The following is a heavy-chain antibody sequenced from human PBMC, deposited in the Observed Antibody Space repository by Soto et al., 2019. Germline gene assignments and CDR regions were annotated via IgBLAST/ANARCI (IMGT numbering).Heavy chain of an antibody. CDR2: ISGSGGSN. CDR3: AKRPTVGCNSWYLDP. Sequence: GGSLRLSCAASGFSFSDYGLTCVRQAPGKGLEWVSVISGSGGSNYCVDSVKGRFTISRDNSGNTLDLQMNSLRAEDTALYYVAKRPTVGCNSWYLDPCGQGTMVTVS. D-gene: IGHD1-26*01. V-gene: IGHV3-23*01. J-gene: IGHJ5*02. CDR1: GFSFSDYG.